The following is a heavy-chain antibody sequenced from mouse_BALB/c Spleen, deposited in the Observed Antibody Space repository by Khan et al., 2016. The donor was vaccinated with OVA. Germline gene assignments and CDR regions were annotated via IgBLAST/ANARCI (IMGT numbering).Heavy chain of an antibody. J-gene: IGHJ3*01. CDR2: IYPGSDNT. CDR3: AREWAAWFPY. Sequence: QMQLEESGAELARPGASVTLSCKASGYTFTDYYINWMRQRTGQGLEWIGEIYPGSDNTYYNEKFKGKATLTADKSSSTAYMQLSSLTSGDSAVYFCAREWAAWFPYWGQGTLVTVSA. V-gene: IGHV1-77*01. CDR1: GYTFTDYY.